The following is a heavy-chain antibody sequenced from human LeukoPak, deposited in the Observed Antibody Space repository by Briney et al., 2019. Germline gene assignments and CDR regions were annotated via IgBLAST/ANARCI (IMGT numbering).Heavy chain of an antibody. Sequence: QAGGSLRLSCAASGFTFSSYAMHWVRQAPGKGLEWVAVISYDGSNKYYADPVKGRFTISRDNSMNTLYLQMNSLRAEDTAVYYCAREPPYDFWSGFKYYYYGMDVWGQGTTVTVSS. D-gene: IGHD3-3*01. CDR3: AREPPYDFWSGFKYYYYGMDV. V-gene: IGHV3-30-3*01. CDR1: GFTFSSYA. CDR2: ISYDGSNK. J-gene: IGHJ6*02.